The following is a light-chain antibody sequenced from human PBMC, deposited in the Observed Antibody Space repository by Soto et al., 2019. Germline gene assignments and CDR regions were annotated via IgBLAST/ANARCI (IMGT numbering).Light chain of an antibody. CDR2: SNN. Sequence: QFALTQPPSASGTPGQRVTISCSGSSSNIGSNTVNWYQQLPGTAPKLLIYSNNQRPSGVPDRFSGSKSGTSASLAISGLQSEDEADYYCAAWDDSLNVLYVFGTGTKVTVL. J-gene: IGLJ1*01. V-gene: IGLV1-44*01. CDR1: SSNIGSNT. CDR3: AAWDDSLNVLYV.